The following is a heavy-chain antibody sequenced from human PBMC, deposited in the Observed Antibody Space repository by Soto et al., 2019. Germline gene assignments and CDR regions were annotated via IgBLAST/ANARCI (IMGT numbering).Heavy chain of an antibody. Sequence: HPGGSLRLSCAASGFTFSSYWMHWVRQAPGKGLVWVSRINSDGSSTSCADSVKGRFTISRDNAKNTLYLQMNSLRAEDTAVYYCAKDSISRNRIYDPFDIWGQGTMVTVSS. CDR3: AKDSISRNRIYDPFDI. D-gene: IGHD3-3*02. CDR1: GFTFSSYW. V-gene: IGHV3-74*01. CDR2: INSDGSST. J-gene: IGHJ3*02.